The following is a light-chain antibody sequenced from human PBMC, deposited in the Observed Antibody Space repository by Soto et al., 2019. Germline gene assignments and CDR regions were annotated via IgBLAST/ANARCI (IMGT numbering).Light chain of an antibody. CDR3: QQYNNWPWT. CDR2: GAS. CDR1: QSISGA. J-gene: IGKJ1*01. Sequence: EIVMTQSQATLSVSPGGRATLSCRASQSISGALAWYQQKPGQAPRLLIYGASTRATSFPARFSGSGSGTDFTLTISSVQSEDFAVYYCQQYNNWPWTFGEGTKVEI. V-gene: IGKV3-15*01.